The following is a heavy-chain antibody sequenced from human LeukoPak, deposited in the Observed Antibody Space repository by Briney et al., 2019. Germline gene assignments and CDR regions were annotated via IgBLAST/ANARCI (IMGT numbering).Heavy chain of an antibody. Sequence: LRLSCAASGFTVSGNYMSWVRQAPGKGLEWIGYIYYSGSTYYNPSLKSRVTISVDTSKNQFSLKLSSVTAADTAVYYCARGLGTYYYDSSGYFDYWGQGTLVTVSS. D-gene: IGHD3-22*01. CDR2: IYYSGST. J-gene: IGHJ4*02. CDR1: GFTVSGNY. V-gene: IGHV4-30-4*08. CDR3: ARGLGTYYYDSSGYFDY.